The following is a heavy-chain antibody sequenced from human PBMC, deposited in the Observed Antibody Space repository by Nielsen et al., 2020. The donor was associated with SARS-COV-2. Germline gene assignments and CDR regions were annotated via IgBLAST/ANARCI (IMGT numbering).Heavy chain of an antibody. J-gene: IGHJ4*02. CDR2: IKQDGSDK. V-gene: IGHV3-7*01. CDR3: ARPTYYYDSSGYYYESFDY. Sequence: GGSLRLSCAASGFTFSSYWMSWVRQAPGKGLEWVANIKQDGSDKYYVDSVKGRFTISRDNAKNSLYLQINSLRAEDTAVYYCARPTYYYDSSGYYYESFDYWGQGTLVTVSS. CDR1: GFTFSSYW. D-gene: IGHD3-22*01.